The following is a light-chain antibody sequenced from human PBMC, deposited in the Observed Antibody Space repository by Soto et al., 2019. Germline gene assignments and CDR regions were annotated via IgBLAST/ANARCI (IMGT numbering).Light chain of an antibody. CDR1: QSIASN. J-gene: IGKJ4*01. Sequence: IVMTQSPATLSVSPGYRATLYRSDSQSIASNLAWYQQKPGQAPRLLIYRASIRATDLPARFSGSGSGTEFTLTISSLQSEDFAVYYCKQYNSWPLAFGGGTKVDIK. CDR2: RAS. V-gene: IGKV3-15*01. CDR3: KQYNSWPLA.